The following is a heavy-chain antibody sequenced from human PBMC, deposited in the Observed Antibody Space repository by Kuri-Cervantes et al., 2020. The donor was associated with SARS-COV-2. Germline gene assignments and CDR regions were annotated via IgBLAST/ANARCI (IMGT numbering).Heavy chain of an antibody. J-gene: IGHJ4*02. CDR1: GFTFSVYG. D-gene: IGHD1-26*01. V-gene: IGHV3-30*03. CDR2: ISDDGTNE. CDR3: ARHRRIVGATMEDY. Sequence: GESLKISCSASGFTFSVYGMHWVRQDPGKGLEWVALISDDGTNEYYADSVKGRFTVSRDNSKNTVYLQMNSLRAEDTAVYYCARHRRIVGATMEDYWGQGTLVTVSS.